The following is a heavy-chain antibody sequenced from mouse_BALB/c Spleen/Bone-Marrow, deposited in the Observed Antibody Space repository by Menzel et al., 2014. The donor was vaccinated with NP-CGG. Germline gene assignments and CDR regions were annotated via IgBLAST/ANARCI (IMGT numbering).Heavy chain of an antibody. CDR1: DYSFTSYW. Sequence: VQLQQSGAELVRPGASVKLSRRASDYSFTSYWVNWVKQRPGQGLEWIGMIHPSDSETRLNQKFKDKATLTVDKSSSTAYMQLSSPTSEDSAVYYCARGGYDGWYFDVWGAGTTVTVSS. V-gene: IGHV1-74*01. D-gene: IGHD2-2*01. CDR2: IHPSDSET. CDR3: ARGGYDGWYFDV. J-gene: IGHJ1*01.